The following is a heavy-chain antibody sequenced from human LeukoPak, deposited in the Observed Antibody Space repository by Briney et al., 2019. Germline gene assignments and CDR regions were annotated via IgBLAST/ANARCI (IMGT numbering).Heavy chain of an antibody. D-gene: IGHD3-22*01. CDR1: GGSISSYY. J-gene: IGHJ5*02. CDR2: LYYSGST. CDR3: ARHHRITMIKAGFDP. Sequence: PSETLSLTCTVSGGSISSYYWSWIRQPPGKGLEWIGYLYYSGSTNYNPSLKSRVTISVDTSENQFSLKLSSETAADTAVYYCARHHRITMIKAGFDPWGQGTLVTVSS. V-gene: IGHV4-59*08.